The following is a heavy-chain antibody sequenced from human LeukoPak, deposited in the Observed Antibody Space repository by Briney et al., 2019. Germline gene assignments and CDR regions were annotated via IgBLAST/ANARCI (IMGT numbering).Heavy chain of an antibody. Sequence: GGSLRLSCAASGFTFDDYGMSWVRQAPGKGLEWVSTISDGGSFTYYADSVKGRFTISRDNSKNTLFLQMNTLRAEDTAVYYCAKSRGSGSNMARGVNFDYWGQGTLVTVSS. D-gene: IGHD3-10*01. J-gene: IGHJ4*02. CDR3: AKSRGSGSNMARGVNFDY. CDR2: ISDGGSFT. CDR1: GFTFDDYG. V-gene: IGHV3-23*01.